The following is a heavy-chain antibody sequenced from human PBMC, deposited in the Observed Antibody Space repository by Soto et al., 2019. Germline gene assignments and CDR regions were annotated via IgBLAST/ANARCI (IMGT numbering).Heavy chain of an antibody. D-gene: IGHD1-26*01. V-gene: IGHV3-64D*08. CDR3: VKDRHGSYYVWYFDL. CDR2: ISSNGGST. J-gene: IGHJ2*01. Sequence: PGGSLRLSCSASGFPFSSYAMHWVRPAPGKGLEYVPAISSNGGSTYYADSVKGRFTISRDNSKNTLYLQMSSLRAEDTAVYYCVKDRHGSYYVWYFDLWGRGTLVTVSS. CDR1: GFPFSSYA.